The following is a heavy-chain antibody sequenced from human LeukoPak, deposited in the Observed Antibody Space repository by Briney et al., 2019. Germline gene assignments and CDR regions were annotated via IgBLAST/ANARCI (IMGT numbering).Heavy chain of an antibody. D-gene: IGHD2-21*02. Sequence: GGSLRLSCAASGFTFSSYAMSWVRQAPGKGLECVSAISGSGGSTYYADSVKGRFTISRDNSKNTLYLQMNSLRAEDTAVYYCAKSKRHIVVVTAPDYWGQGTLVTVSS. J-gene: IGHJ4*02. CDR2: ISGSGGST. CDR1: GFTFSSYA. V-gene: IGHV3-23*01. CDR3: AKSKRHIVVVTAPDY.